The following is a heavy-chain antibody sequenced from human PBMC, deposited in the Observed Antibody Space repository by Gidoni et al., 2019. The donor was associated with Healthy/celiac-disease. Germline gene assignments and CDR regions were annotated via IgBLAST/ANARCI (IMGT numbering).Heavy chain of an antibody. J-gene: IGHJ4*02. CDR1: GFTFSSYA. Sequence: QVQLVESGVGVVQPGRSLRLSCAASGFTFSSYAMHWVRQAPGKGLEWVAVISYDGSNKYYADSVKGRFTISRDNSKNTLYLQMNSLRAEDTAVYYCARASGIAVAGNPDYWGQGTLVTVS. CDR2: ISYDGSNK. D-gene: IGHD6-19*01. CDR3: ARASGIAVAGNPDY. V-gene: IGHV3-30-3*01.